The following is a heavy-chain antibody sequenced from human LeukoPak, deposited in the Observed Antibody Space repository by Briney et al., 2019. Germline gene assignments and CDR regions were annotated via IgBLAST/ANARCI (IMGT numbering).Heavy chain of an antibody. CDR3: ARGWVPTSPDYFDY. CDR2: IYTGGST. CDR1: GGSISSDY. D-gene: IGHD1-26*01. V-gene: IGHV4-4*07. J-gene: IGHJ4*01. Sequence: SETLSLTCTVSGGSISSDYWSWIRQPAGKGLEWVGRIYTGGSTTHYNPSLKSRVSMSVDTYKNQFSLKLSSVTAADTAVYYCARGWVPTSPDYFDYWGHGILVTVSS.